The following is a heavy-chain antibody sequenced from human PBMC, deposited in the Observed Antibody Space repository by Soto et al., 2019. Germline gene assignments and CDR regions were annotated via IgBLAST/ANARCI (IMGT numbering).Heavy chain of an antibody. D-gene: IGHD6-19*01. CDR2: IYWNDDK. CDR3: AHRHPWLVPCYFDY. V-gene: IGHV2-5*01. J-gene: IGHJ4*02. Sequence: GSGPTLVNPTQTLTLTCTFSGFSLSTSGVGVGWIRQPPGKALEWLALIYWNDDKRYSPSLKSRLTITKDTSKNQVVLTMTNMDPVDTATYYCAHRHPWLVPCYFDYWGQGTLVTVSS. CDR1: GFSLSTSGVG.